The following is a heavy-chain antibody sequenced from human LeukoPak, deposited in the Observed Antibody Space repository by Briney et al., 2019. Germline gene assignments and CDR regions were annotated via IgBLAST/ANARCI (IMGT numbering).Heavy chain of an antibody. CDR2: ISSSSSYI. V-gene: IGHV3-21*01. Sequence: GGSLRLSCAASGFTFSSYSMNWVRQAPGKGLEWVSSISSSSSYIYYADSVKGRFTISRDNAKNSLYLQMNSLRAEDTAVYYCAREHSYYYDSSGSFDYWGQGTLVTVSS. CDR1: GFTFSSYS. D-gene: IGHD3-22*01. CDR3: AREHSYYYDSSGSFDY. J-gene: IGHJ4*02.